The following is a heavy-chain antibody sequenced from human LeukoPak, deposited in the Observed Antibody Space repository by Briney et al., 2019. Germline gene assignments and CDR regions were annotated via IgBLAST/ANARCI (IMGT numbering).Heavy chain of an antibody. V-gene: IGHV1-18*01. CDR2: ISPYNGHT. CDR1: GSIFTNYG. Sequence: ASVKLSCKASGSIFTNYGISWVRHAPGQGLEWMGWISPYNGHTNFPPNLQDRLTMTTDTSTSTAYMELRSLRSDDTAVYYCAKTRDTVLNEYWGQGTLVTVSS. CDR3: AKTRDTVLNEY. J-gene: IGHJ4*02.